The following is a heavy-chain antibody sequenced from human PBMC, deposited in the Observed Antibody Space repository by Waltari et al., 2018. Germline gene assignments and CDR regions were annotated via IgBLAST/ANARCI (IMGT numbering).Heavy chain of an antibody. CDR1: GGSIISGRYY. CDR3: ARGITIDWFDP. D-gene: IGHD3-10*01. V-gene: IGHV4-61*02. CDR2: IYTSGST. J-gene: IGHJ5*02. Sequence: QVQLQESGPGLVKTSQTLSLTCTVSGGSIISGRYYWRWIRQPAGKGLEWIGRIYTSGSTNYNPSLKSRVTISVDTSKNQFSLKLSSVTAADTAVYYCARGITIDWFDPWGQGTLVTVSS.